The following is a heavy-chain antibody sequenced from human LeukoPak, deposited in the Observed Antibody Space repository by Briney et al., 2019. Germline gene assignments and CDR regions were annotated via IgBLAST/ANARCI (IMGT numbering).Heavy chain of an antibody. J-gene: IGHJ6*02. Sequence: GGSLRLSCAASGFTFSSYAMHWVRQAPGKGLEWVAVISYDGSNKYYADSVKGRFTISRDNSKNTLYLQMNSLRAEDTAVYYCARDLDTAYYYYGMDVWGQGTTVTVFS. CDR1: GFTFSSYA. D-gene: IGHD5-18*01. CDR3: ARDLDTAYYYYGMDV. V-gene: IGHV3-30*04. CDR2: ISYDGSNK.